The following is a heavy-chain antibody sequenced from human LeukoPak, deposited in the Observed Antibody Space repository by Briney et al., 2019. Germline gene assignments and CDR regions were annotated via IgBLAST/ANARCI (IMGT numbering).Heavy chain of an antibody. Sequence: LGASVKVSCKASGYTFTGYYMHWVRQALGQGLEWMGWINPNSGGTNYAQKFQGRVTMTRDTSISTAYMELSRLRSDDTAVYYCAREYYSGSHLGAEYFQHWGQGTLVTVSS. CDR1: GYTFTGYY. V-gene: IGHV1-2*03. CDR2: INPNSGGT. J-gene: IGHJ1*01. CDR3: AREYYSGSHLGAEYFQH. D-gene: IGHD1-26*01.